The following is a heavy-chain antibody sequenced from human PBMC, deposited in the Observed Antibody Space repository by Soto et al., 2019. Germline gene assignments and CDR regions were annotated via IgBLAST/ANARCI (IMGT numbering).Heavy chain of an antibody. J-gene: IGHJ6*02. CDR2: IYYSGST. D-gene: IGHD3-22*01. Sequence: SETMSLTCTVSGGSISSGDYYWSWIRQPPGKGLEWIGYIYYSGSTYYNPSLKSRVTISVDTSKNQFSLKLSSVTAADTAVYYCARDFSRYYYDSSGSFYGMDVWGQGTTVTVSS. V-gene: IGHV4-30-4*01. CDR3: ARDFSRYYYDSSGSFYGMDV. CDR1: GGSISSGDYY.